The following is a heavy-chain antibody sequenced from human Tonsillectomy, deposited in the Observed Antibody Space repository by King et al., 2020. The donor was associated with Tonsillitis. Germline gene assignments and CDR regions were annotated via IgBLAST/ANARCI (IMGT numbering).Heavy chain of an antibody. CDR3: ARDSSPALSGYWDDALDI. Sequence: VQLVESGGGLVQPGGSLRLSCAASGFTFSTYWLTWVRQAPGKGLEWVANIKRDGSQTYYVDSVKGRFTVSRDNAKNSLYLQMNSLRAEDTAIYYCARDSSPALSGYWDDALDIWGQGTMVTVSS. J-gene: IGHJ3*02. CDR2: IKRDGSQT. V-gene: IGHV3-7*01. CDR1: GFTFSTYW. D-gene: IGHD3-22*01.